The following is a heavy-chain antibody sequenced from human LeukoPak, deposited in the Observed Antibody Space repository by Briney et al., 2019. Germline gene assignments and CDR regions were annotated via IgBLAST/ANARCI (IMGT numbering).Heavy chain of an antibody. D-gene: IGHD3-22*01. CDR3: EGTYYYDSGDDY. V-gene: IGHV3-23*01. CDR2: ISGSGTST. Sequence: GGSLRLSCAASGFTFRSYAMSWVRQAPGKGLEWVLAISGSGTSTYYADSVKGRFTISRDNSKNTLYLQMNSLRAEDTAVYYCEGTYYYDSGDDYWGQGTLVTVSS. CDR1: GFTFRSYA. J-gene: IGHJ4*02.